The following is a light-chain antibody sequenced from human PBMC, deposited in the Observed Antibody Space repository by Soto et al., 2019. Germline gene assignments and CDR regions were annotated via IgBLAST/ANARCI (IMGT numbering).Light chain of an antibody. CDR1: QSISSW. Sequence: DIQMTQYPSTLSASVGDRVIITCRASQSISSWLAWYQQKPGKAPKLLISKASNLESGVPSRFSGSGSGTEFTLTVSILQHDDFATYYCQQYYSYWTFGQGTKVEIK. J-gene: IGKJ1*01. CDR3: QQYYSYWT. CDR2: KAS. V-gene: IGKV1-5*03.